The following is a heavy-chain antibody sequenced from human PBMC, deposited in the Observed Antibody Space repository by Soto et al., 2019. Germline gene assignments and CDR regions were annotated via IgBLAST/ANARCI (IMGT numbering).Heavy chain of an antibody. V-gene: IGHV3-7*03. J-gene: IGHJ6*02. CDR2: IKEDGSEK. CDR3: ARPRFRGMDV. CDR1: GFRISNYF. D-gene: IGHD3-10*01. Sequence: EVQLVESGGGLVQPGGSLRLSCVGSGFRISNYFMSWVRQAPGKGLEWVANIKEDGSEKYYVESVKGRFTISRDNAKNSLYLQVNSLRDEDTAVYYCARPRFRGMDVWGQGPTVTVSS.